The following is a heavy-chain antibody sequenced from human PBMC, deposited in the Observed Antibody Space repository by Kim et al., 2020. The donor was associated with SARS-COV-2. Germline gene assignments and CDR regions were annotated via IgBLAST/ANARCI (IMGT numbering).Heavy chain of an antibody. CDR3: AKDLRADYGDYPEWSFDP. V-gene: IGHV3-30*18. J-gene: IGHJ5*02. CDR2: ITYDGSNK. D-gene: IGHD4-17*01. Sequence: GGSLRLSCAASGFTFSSYGMHWVRQAPGKGLEWVAAITYDGSNKYYADSVKGRFTISRDNSKNTLYLQMNSLRAEDTAVYYCAKDLRADYGDYPEWSFDPWGQGPLVTVS. CDR1: GFTFSSYG.